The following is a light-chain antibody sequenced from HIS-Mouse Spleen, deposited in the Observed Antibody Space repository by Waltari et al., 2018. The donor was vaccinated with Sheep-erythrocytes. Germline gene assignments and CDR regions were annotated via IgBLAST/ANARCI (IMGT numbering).Light chain of an antibody. J-gene: IGLJ3*02. CDR1: SSAVGGYNY. Sequence: QSALTQPPSASGSPGQSVTIPCTETSSAVGGYNYVFWYQQHPGKAPKLMIYEVSKRPSGVPDRFSGSKSGNTASLTVSGLQAEDEADYYCSSYAGSNNWVFGGGTKLTVL. V-gene: IGLV2-8*01. CDR2: EVS. CDR3: SSYAGSNNWV.